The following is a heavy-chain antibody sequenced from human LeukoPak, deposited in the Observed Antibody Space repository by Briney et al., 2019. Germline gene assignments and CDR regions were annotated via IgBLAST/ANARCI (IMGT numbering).Heavy chain of an antibody. V-gene: IGHV4-31*03. CDR2: IYCSGST. J-gene: IGHJ5*02. CDR3: ARGADCSGGSCYPGNWFDP. D-gene: IGHD2-15*01. Sequence: PSQTLSHTCTVSGGSISSGGYYWSWIRQHPGKGLEWIGYIYCSGSTYYNPSLKSRVTISVDTSKNQFSLKLSSVTAADTAVYYCARGADCSGGSCYPGNWFDPWGQGTLVTVSS. CDR1: GGSISSGGYY.